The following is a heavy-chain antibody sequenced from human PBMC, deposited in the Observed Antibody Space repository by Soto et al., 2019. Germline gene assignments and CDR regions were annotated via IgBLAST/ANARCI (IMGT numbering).Heavy chain of an antibody. D-gene: IGHD2-15*01. CDR3: AKEHSVVAAAGY. CDR2: ISYDGSNK. Sequence: GGSLRLSCAASGFTFSSYGMHWVRQAPGKGLEWVAVISYDGSNKYYADSVKGRFTISRDNSKNTLYLQMNSLRAEDTAVYYCAKEHSVVAAAGYWGQGTLVTVSS. CDR1: GFTFSSYG. J-gene: IGHJ4*02. V-gene: IGHV3-30*18.